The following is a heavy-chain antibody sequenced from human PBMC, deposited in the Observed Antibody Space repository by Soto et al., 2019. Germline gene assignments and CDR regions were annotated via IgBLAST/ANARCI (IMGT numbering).Heavy chain of an antibody. CDR3: ARNFHFYDSDGYYNY. CDR2: ISSSGTYT. D-gene: IGHD3-22*01. V-gene: IGHV3-11*06. J-gene: IGHJ4*02. Sequence: GGSLRLSCTDAGVSFSDYCVSWIRQAPGKGLEWVAYISSSGTYTDYAVSVQGRFFISRDNAKSSLFLQMDSLRAEDTAVYYCARNFHFYDSDGYYNYWGQGTQVTVSS. CDR1: GVSFSDYC.